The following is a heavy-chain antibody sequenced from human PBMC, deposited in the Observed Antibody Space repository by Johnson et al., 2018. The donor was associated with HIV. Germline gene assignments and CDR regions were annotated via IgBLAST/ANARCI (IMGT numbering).Heavy chain of an antibody. Sequence: QVKLVESGGGVVQPGRSLRLSCAASGFMFSNYGMHWVRQAPGKGLEWVAVISYDGSNKNYADSVKVRFTISRDNSKNTLYLQMNSLIGEYTAVYYCAKGDSSSWFSAFDIWGQGTMVTVSS. CDR2: ISYDGSNK. CDR1: GFMFSNYG. J-gene: IGHJ3*02. V-gene: IGHV3-30*18. CDR3: AKGDSSSWFSAFDI. D-gene: IGHD6-13*01.